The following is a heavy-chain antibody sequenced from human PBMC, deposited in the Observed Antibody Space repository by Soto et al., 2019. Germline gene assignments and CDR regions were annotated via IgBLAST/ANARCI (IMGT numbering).Heavy chain of an antibody. CDR2: INPSSGGT. D-gene: IGHD5-12*01. CDR3: AGGAWPRDY. CDR1: GYTFTGYY. J-gene: IGHJ4*02. Sequence: GPSVKVSCKASGYTFTGYYMQWVRQGPGQGLGWMGWINPSSGGTNYAQKSQGRVTMTRDTSISTAYMELSRLRSGARAVYYCAGGAWPRDYWGQGTLVTVSS. V-gene: IGHV1-2*02.